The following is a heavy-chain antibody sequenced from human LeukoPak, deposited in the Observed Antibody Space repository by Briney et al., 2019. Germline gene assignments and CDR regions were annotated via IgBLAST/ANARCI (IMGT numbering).Heavy chain of an antibody. CDR2: IYYSGST. D-gene: IGHD1-26*01. V-gene: IGHV4-39*07. CDR1: GGSISSSSYY. Sequence: SETLSLTCTVSGGSISSSSYYWGWIRQPPGKGLEWIGSIYYSGSTYYNPSLKSRVTISVDTSKNQFSLKLSSVTAADTAVYYCARDGQVGNYWGQGTLVTVSS. CDR3: ARDGQVGNY. J-gene: IGHJ4*02.